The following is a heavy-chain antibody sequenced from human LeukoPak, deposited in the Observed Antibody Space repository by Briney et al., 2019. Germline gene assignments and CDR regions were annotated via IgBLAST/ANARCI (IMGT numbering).Heavy chain of an antibody. CDR3: ARVSSGSSPFHGYYYYGMDV. V-gene: IGHV1-69*13. Sequence: GASVKVSCKASGGTFSSYAISWVRQAPGQGLEWMGGIIPIFGTANYAQKFQGRVTITADESTSTAYMELSSLRSEDTAVYYCARVSSGSSPFHGYYYYGMDVWGQGTTVTVSS. D-gene: IGHD6-19*01. CDR1: GGTFSSYA. J-gene: IGHJ6*02. CDR2: IIPIFGTA.